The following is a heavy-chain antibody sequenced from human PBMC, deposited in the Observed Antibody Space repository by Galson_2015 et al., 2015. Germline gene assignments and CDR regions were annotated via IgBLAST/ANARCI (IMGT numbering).Heavy chain of an antibody. Sequence: SVKVSCKASGFTFTSSAVQWVRQARGQRLEWIGWIVVGSGNTNYAQKFQERVTITRDMSTSTAYMELSSLRSEDTAVYYCAAGPLRGYSYGLDAFDIWGQGTMVTVSS. D-gene: IGHD5-18*01. CDR1: GFTFTSSA. J-gene: IGHJ3*02. V-gene: IGHV1-58*01. CDR3: AAGPLRGYSYGLDAFDI. CDR2: IVVGSGNT.